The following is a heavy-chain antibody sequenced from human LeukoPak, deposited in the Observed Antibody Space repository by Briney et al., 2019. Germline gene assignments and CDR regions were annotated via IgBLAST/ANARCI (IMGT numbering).Heavy chain of an antibody. CDR1: GGSISSGGYY. CDR2: IYNSENT. D-gene: IGHD1-26*01. CDR3: ARGIVGVIPFDY. J-gene: IGHJ4*02. Sequence: SQTLSLTCTVSGGSISSGGYYWHWIRQHPGKGLEWIGHIYNSENTYYNPSLKSRVTISVETSKNQFSLKLSSVTAADTAVYYCARGIVGVIPFDYWGQGTQVTVSS. V-gene: IGHV4-31*03.